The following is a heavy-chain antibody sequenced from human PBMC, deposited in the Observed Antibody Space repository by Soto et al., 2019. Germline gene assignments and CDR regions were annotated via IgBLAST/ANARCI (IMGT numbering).Heavy chain of an antibody. V-gene: IGHV3-21*01. D-gene: IGHD6-6*01. J-gene: IGHJ5*02. CDR2: ISSSSSYI. Sequence: GSLRLSCAASGFTFSSYSMNWVRQAPGKGLEWVSSISSSSSYIYYADSVKGRFTISRDNAKNSLYLQMNSLRAEDTAVYYCARDPDLYSSSNWFDPWGQGALVTVSS. CDR1: GFTFSSYS. CDR3: ARDPDLYSSSNWFDP.